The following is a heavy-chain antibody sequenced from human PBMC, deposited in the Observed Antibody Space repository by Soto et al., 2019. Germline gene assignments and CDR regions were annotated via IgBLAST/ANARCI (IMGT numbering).Heavy chain of an antibody. CDR3: ARGIRGVTRLDPLYGMDV. Sequence: QVQLVQSGAEVKKPGSSVKVSCKASGGTFSSYAISWVRQAPGQGPEWMGGIIPIFGTTNYAQKFQGRVTITADESTSTGYMELSSLRSEDTAVYYCARGIRGVTRLDPLYGMDVWGQGTTVTVSS. J-gene: IGHJ6*02. V-gene: IGHV1-69*01. CDR1: GGTFSSYA. D-gene: IGHD3-10*01. CDR2: IIPIFGTT.